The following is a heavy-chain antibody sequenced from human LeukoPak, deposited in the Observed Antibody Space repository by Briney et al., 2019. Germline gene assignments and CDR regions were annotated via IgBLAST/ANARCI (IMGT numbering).Heavy chain of an antibody. D-gene: IGHD6-13*01. Sequence: PSETLSLTCTVSGASITSYYWSWIRQPPGKGLEWIGYIYYSGSTNYNPSLKSRVTISVDTSKNQFSLKLSSVTAADTAVYYCASLGGYSSSRDAFDIWGQGTMVTVSS. V-gene: IGHV4-59*08. CDR2: IYYSGST. CDR1: GASITSYY. J-gene: IGHJ3*02. CDR3: ASLGGYSSSRDAFDI.